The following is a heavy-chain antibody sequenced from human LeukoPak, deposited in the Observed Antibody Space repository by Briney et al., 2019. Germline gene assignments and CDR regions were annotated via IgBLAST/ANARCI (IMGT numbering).Heavy chain of an antibody. CDR1: GGTFSSYA. CDR2: IMPILGIG. J-gene: IGHJ4*02. Sequence: GSSVKVSCKASGGTFSSYAISWVRQAPGQGLEWMGRIMPILGIGNYAQKFQGRVTITADKSTGTAYMELSSLRSEDTAVYYCAREVVLGPFGSDIVVVPAAYFDYWGQGTLVTVSS. CDR3: AREVVLGPFGSDIVVVPAAYFDY. D-gene: IGHD2-2*01. V-gene: IGHV1-69*04.